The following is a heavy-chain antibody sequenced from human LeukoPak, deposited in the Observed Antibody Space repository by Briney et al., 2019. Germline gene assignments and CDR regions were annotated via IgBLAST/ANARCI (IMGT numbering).Heavy chain of an antibody. Sequence: SQTLSLTCAVSGASISSSYWSWIRQPPGKGLEWIGYINYSGNTKYNPSLESRVTISVDASNNQFSLRLSSVTAADTAFYYCARGYYDSRGYSNTFDIWGQGTLVTVSS. V-gene: IGHV4-59*01. D-gene: IGHD3-22*01. CDR3: ARGYYDSRGYSNTFDI. CDR1: GASISSSY. J-gene: IGHJ3*02. CDR2: INYSGNT.